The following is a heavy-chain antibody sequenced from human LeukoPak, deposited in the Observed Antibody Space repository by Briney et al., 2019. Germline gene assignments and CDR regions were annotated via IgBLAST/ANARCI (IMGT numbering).Heavy chain of an antibody. CDR3: ARHPWSYGLQYFDY. V-gene: IGHV4-39*01. CDR1: GGSISSSSYY. Sequence: DPSETLSLTCTVSGGSISSSSYYWGWIRQPPGKGLEWIGSIYYSGSTYYNPSLKSRVTISVDTSKNQFSLKLSSVTAADTAVYYCARHPWSYGLQYFDYWGQGTLVTVSS. CDR2: IYYSGST. D-gene: IGHD3-16*02. J-gene: IGHJ4*02.